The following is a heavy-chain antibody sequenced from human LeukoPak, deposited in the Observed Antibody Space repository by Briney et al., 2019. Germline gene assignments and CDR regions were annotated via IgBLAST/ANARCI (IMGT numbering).Heavy chain of an antibody. D-gene: IGHD3-16*01. CDR2: IKQDGSEK. Sequence: GGSLRLSCAASGFTLSSNWMTWVRQAPGKGLEWVANIKQDGSEKHYVDSVKGRFTISRDNVKNSLFLQMDSLKGEETAVYYCARNRGISHWGQGTLVTVSS. V-gene: IGHV3-7*01. CDR1: GFTLSSNW. J-gene: IGHJ4*02. CDR3: ARNRGISH.